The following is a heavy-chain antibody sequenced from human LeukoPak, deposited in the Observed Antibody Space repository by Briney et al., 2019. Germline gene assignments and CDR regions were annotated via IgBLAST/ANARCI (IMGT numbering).Heavy chain of an antibody. Sequence: PGGSLRLSCVASGFTFSSYSMNWVRQPPGKGLEWVSSISSVSSYIYSADSVKGRFTISRDNAKNSLYLQMNSLRAEDTAVHYCAKGSNDFDYWGQGTLVTVSS. J-gene: IGHJ4*02. CDR3: AKGSNDFDY. CDR1: GFTFSSYS. CDR2: ISSVSSYI. D-gene: IGHD4-11*01. V-gene: IGHV3-21*01.